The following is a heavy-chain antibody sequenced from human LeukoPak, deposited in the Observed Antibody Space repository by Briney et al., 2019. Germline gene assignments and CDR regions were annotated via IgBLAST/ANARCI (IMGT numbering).Heavy chain of an antibody. Sequence: SETLSLTCTVSGGSVSSSGYYWGWIGQPPGEELEWIGYVSHSGNTNCNPSLKSRVTMSLGTSKNHFSLRLSSVNTADTAVYYCARAGSGWSFDYLGQGSLVTVSS. J-gene: IGHJ4*02. CDR3: ARAGSGWSFDY. CDR1: GGSVSSSGYY. CDR2: VSHSGNT. D-gene: IGHD6-19*01. V-gene: IGHV4-61*03.